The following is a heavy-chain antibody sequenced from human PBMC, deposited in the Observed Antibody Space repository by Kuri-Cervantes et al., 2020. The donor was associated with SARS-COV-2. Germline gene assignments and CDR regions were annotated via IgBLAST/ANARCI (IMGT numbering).Heavy chain of an antibody. J-gene: IGHJ4*02. Sequence: GGSLRLSCTASGFTFGDYAMSWFRQAPGKGLEWVGFIRSKAYGGTTEYAASVKGRFTISRDDSKSIAYLQMNSLKTEDTAVYYCTRALASDTVVTPYGGKYFDYWGQGTLVTVSS. CDR2: IRSKAYGGTT. V-gene: IGHV3-49*03. CDR1: GFTFGDYA. CDR3: TRALASDTVVTPYGGKYFDY. D-gene: IGHD4-23*01.